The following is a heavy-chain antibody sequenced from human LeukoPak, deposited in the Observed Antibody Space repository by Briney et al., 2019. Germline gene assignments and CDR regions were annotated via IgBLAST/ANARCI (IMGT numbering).Heavy chain of an antibody. J-gene: IGHJ4*02. Sequence: SQTLSLTCTVSGGSISSGGYYWSWIRQPPGKGLEWIGYIYYSGSTYYNPSLKSRVTISVDTSMNQFSLTLSSVTAADTAVYYCASGYSGYALGGHFDYWGQGTLVTVSS. CDR3: ASGYSGYALGGHFDY. CDR1: GGSISSGGYY. CDR2: IYYSGST. V-gene: IGHV4-30-4*08. D-gene: IGHD5-12*01.